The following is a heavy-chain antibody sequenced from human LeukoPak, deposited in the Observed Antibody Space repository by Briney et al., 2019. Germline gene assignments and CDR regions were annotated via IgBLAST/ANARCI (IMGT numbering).Heavy chain of an antibody. Sequence: SETLSLTCTVSGGSISSYYWGWIRQPPGKGLEWIGSIYYSGSTYYNPSLKSRVTISVDTSKNQFSLKLSSVTAADTAVYYCARDKGPLRYFDWLLLRYFDYWGQGTLVTVSS. D-gene: IGHD3-9*01. V-gene: IGHV4-39*07. CDR1: GGSISSYY. J-gene: IGHJ4*02. CDR3: ARDKGPLRYFDWLLLRYFDY. CDR2: IYYSGST.